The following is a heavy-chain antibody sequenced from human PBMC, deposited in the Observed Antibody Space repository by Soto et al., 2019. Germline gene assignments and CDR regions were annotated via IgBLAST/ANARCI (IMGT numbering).Heavy chain of an antibody. J-gene: IGHJ4*02. CDR2: IWYDGSRK. CDR1: GFTFSSYG. D-gene: IGHD2-2*01. V-gene: IGHV3-33*03. CDR3: AKEASGYQFHY. Sequence: GGSLRLSCAASGFTFSSYGMHWVRQAPGKGLEWVAVIWYDGSRKYYADSVKGRFTISRDDSKNTQSLQMDSLRAEDTAVYYCAKEASGYQFHYWGQGTLVTVSS.